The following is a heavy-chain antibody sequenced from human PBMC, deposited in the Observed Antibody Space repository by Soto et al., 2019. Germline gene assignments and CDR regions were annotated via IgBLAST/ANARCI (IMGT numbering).Heavy chain of an antibody. Sequence: EVQLVQSGGGAVQPGGSLRLSCAASGFTFTTYWMHWVRQVPGKGLVWVSRIDGVGTGTSYSDSVRGRFTISRDHADNMLYLQMNSLRAEDTAVYYCTTVLEYWGQGILVTVSS. CDR2: IDGVGTGT. CDR3: TTVLEY. CDR1: GFTFTTYW. J-gene: IGHJ4*02. V-gene: IGHV3-74*01. D-gene: IGHD1-1*01.